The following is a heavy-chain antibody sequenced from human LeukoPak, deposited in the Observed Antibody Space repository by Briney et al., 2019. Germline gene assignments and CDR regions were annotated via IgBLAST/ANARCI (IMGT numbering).Heavy chain of an antibody. CDR1: GFTFSSYA. V-gene: IGHV3-23*01. J-gene: IGHJ4*02. CDR3: AKDQGIRDFWSGYYFDY. D-gene: IGHD3-3*01. CDR2: ISGSGGST. Sequence: GGSLRLSCAASGFTFSSYAMSWVRQAPGKGPEWVSAISGSGGSTYYADSVKGRFTISRDNSKNTLYLQMNSLRAEDTAVYYCAKDQGIRDFWSGYYFDYWGQGTLVTVSS.